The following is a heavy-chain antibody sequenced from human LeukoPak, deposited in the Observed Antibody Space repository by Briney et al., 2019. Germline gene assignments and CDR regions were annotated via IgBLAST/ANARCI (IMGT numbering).Heavy chain of an antibody. Sequence: GGSLRLSCAASGFTFSSYVMSWVRQAPGMGLEWVSLINSGGGSTYYAESVKGRLTISRDNSKNTLYLQMNSLRAEDTAVYYCARRNYASAFDIWGQGTMVTVSS. CDR3: ARRNYASAFDI. D-gene: IGHD1-7*01. J-gene: IGHJ3*02. CDR1: GFTFSSYV. CDR2: INSGGGST. V-gene: IGHV3-23*01.